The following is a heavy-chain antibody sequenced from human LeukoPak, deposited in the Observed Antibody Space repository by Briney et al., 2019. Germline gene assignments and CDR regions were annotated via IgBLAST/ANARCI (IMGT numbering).Heavy chain of an antibody. V-gene: IGHV1-2*04. J-gene: IGHJ6*02. CDR2: INPNSGGT. CDR3: ARAPTYGDYDHPYYGMDV. Sequence: ASVKVSCKASGYTFTGYYMHWVRQAPGQGLEWMGWINPNSGGTNYAQKFQGWVTMTRDTSISTAYMELSRLRSGDTAVYYCARAPTYGDYDHPYYGMDVWGQGTTVTVSS. D-gene: IGHD4-17*01. CDR1: GYTFTGYY.